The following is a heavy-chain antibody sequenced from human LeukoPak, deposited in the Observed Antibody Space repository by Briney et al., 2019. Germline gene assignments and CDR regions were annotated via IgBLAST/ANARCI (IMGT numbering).Heavy chain of an antibody. V-gene: IGHV3-21*01. CDR2: ISGSSIYI. Sequence: GGSLRLSCATSGFTFSAYSMNWVRQAPGKGLEWVSSISGSSIYINYADSVKGRFTISSDNAKNSLYLQMNSLRAEDTAVYYCAKDRHYESNVLGYWGLGTLVTVSS. CDR1: GFTFSAYS. D-gene: IGHD3-22*01. CDR3: AKDRHYESNVLGY. J-gene: IGHJ4*02.